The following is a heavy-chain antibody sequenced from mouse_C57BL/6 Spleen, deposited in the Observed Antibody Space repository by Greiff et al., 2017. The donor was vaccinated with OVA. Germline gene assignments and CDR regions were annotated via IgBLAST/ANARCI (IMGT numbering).Heavy chain of an antibody. J-gene: IGHJ1*03. D-gene: IGHD2-10*02. CDR2: IHPNSGST. CDR1: GYTFTSYW. CDR3: ARSGGPSYWYFDV. V-gene: IGHV1-64*01. Sequence: QVQLQQSGAELVKPGASVKLSCKASGYTFTSYWMHWVKQRPGQGLEWIGMIHPNSGSTNYNEKFKSKATLTVDKSSSTAYMQLSSLTSEDSAVYYCARSGGPSYWYFDVWGTGTTVTVSS.